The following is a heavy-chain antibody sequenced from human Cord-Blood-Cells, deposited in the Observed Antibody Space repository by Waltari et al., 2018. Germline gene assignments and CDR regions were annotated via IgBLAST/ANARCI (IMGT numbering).Heavy chain of an antibody. CDR2: ISYDGSNK. CDR1: GFTFRSHP. J-gene: IGHJ4*02. CDR3: ARDPIAAAGDY. Sequence: QVQLVESGGGVVQPGRSLRLSCAAPGFTFRSHPIPWCRQAPCKGLEWVAVISYDGSNKYYADSVKGRFTISRDNSKNTLYLQMNSLRAEDTAVYYCARDPIAAAGDYWGQGTLVTVSS. D-gene: IGHD6-13*01. V-gene: IGHV3-30*04.